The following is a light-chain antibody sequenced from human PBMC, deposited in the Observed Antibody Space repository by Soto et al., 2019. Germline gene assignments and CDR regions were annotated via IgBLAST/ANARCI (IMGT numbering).Light chain of an antibody. J-gene: IGKJ2*01. CDR1: QSVTSSY. Sequence: EIVLTQSPGTLSLSPGERATLSCSASQSVTSSYLAWYQQKPGQAPRLLIYGTSSMAIGIPDRFSGSGSGTDFTLTIRRLEPEDFAVYYCQQYGGSPYTFGQGTKLEIK. CDR2: GTS. CDR3: QQYGGSPYT. V-gene: IGKV3-20*01.